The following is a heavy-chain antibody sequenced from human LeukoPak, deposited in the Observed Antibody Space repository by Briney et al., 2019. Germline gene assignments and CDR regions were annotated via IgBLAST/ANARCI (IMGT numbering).Heavy chain of an antibody. D-gene: IGHD6-19*01. CDR1: GYTFTGYY. Sequence: GASVKVSCKASGYTFTGYYMHWVRQAPGQGLEWMGWINPNSGGTNYAQKFQGRVTMTRDTSISTAYMELSRLRSDDTAVYYCARVQRQWLVHGPFDYWGQGTLVTVSS. CDR3: ARVQRQWLVHGPFDY. J-gene: IGHJ4*02. V-gene: IGHV1-2*02. CDR2: INPNSGGT.